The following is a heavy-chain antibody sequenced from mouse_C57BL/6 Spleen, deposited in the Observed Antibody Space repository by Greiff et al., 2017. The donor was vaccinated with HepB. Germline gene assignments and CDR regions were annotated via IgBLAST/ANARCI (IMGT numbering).Heavy chain of an antibody. J-gene: IGHJ3*01. V-gene: IGHV1-55*01. CDR1: GYTFTSYW. CDR3: ARSYYYGSSYAFAY. Sequence: QVQLQQPGAELVKPGASVKMSCKASGYTFTSYWITWVKQRPGQGLEWIGDIYPGSGSTNYNEKLKSKARLTVDTSSSTAYMQLSSLTSEDSAVYYCARSYYYGSSYAFAYWGQGTLVTVSA. CDR2: IYPGSGST. D-gene: IGHD1-1*01.